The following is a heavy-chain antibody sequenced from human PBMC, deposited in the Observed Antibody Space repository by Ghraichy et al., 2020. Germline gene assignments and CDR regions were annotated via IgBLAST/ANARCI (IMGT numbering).Heavy chain of an antibody. V-gene: IGHV4-4*07. J-gene: IGHJ4*02. CDR1: GGSIFGFY. Sequence: GSLRLSCNVSGGSIFGFYYNWIRQPAGKGLEWIGRIYIHKSPPNSPVIHYNPSLNSRVTLSVDKSKNQFSLQVNSVTAADMAVYFCATGPENVNALAVWGQGTPVTVSS. CDR2: IYIHKSPPNSPVI. CDR3: ATGPENVNALAV. D-gene: IGHD3-16*02.